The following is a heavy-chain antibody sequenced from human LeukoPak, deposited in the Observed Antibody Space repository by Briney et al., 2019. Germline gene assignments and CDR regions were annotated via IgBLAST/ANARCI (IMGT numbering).Heavy chain of an antibody. J-gene: IGHJ4*02. Sequence: VASVKVSCKVSGYTLTGLSMHWVRQAPGKGLEWMGGFNPENGETNYAQKLQGRVTMTEDTSTDTAYMELSSLRSEDTAVYYCASSRRDIVVVPAAHDYWGQGTLVTVSS. V-gene: IGHV1-24*01. CDR2: FNPENGET. CDR3: ASSRRDIVVVPAAHDY. CDR1: GYTLTGLS. D-gene: IGHD2-2*01.